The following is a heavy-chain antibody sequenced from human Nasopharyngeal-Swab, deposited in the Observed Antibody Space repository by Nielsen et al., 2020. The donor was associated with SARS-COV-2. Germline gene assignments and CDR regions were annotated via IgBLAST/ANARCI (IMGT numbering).Heavy chain of an antibody. D-gene: IGHD6-13*01. CDR3: ARRGGSSWKQEGYYFDY. CDR1: GGTFSSYA. CDR2: IIPIFGTA. J-gene: IGHJ4*02. V-gene: IGHV1-69*13. Sequence: SVKVSCKASGGTFSSYAISWVRQAPGQGLVWMGGIIPIFGTANYAQKFQGRVTITADESTSTAYMALSSLRSEDTAVYFCARRGGSSWKQEGYYFDYWGQGTLVTVSS.